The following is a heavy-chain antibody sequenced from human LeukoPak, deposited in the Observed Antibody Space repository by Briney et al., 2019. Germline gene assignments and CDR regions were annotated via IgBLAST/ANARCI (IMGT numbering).Heavy chain of an antibody. Sequence: SETLSLACTVSGYSISSGYYWGWIRQPPGKGLEWIGSIYHSGSTYYNPSLKSRVTISVDTSKNQFSLKLSSVTAADTAVYYCARDHGVTMIVVVGFDYWGQGTLVTVSS. V-gene: IGHV4-38-2*02. J-gene: IGHJ4*02. CDR2: IYHSGST. CDR3: ARDHGVTMIVVVGFDY. CDR1: GYSISSGYY. D-gene: IGHD3-22*01.